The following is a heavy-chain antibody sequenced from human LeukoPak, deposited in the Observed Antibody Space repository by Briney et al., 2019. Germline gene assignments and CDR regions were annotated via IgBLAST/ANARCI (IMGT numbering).Heavy chain of an antibody. V-gene: IGHV3-33*06. CDR3: VKDRTVAGTDARYYFDY. CDR2: IWFDGRQT. CDR1: GFSFSKYA. Sequence: GGSLRLSCAASGFSFSKYAMHWVRQAPGQGLEWVAVIWFDGRQTFYADSVKGRFTISRDNSKNTLYLQMNSLRAEDTALYYCVKDRTVAGTDARYYFDYWGQGNLVTVSS. D-gene: IGHD6-19*01. J-gene: IGHJ4*02.